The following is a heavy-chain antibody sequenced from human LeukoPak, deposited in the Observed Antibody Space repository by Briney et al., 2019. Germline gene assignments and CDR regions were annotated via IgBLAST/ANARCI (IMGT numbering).Heavy chain of an antibody. D-gene: IGHD1-1*01. CDR2: IYSSDST. Sequence: GGSLRLSCVASGCSSTYTSWVRRAPGKGLEWVSVIYSSDSTYYADSVRGRFTISRDISKNTVYLQMNSLRPEDTAVYYCERDLWDGTGYWGQGTLVTVAS. J-gene: IGHJ4*02. CDR1: GCSSTY. CDR3: ERDLWDGTGY. V-gene: IGHV3-66*03.